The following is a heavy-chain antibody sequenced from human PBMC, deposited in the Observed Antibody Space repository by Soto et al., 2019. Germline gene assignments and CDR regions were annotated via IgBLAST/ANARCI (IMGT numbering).Heavy chain of an antibody. CDR2: INPSGGST. CDR3: ARETGVRIAAAGRVYNWFDP. D-gene: IGHD6-13*01. V-gene: IGHV1-46*01. CDR1: GYTFTSYY. Sequence: ASVKVSCKASGYTFTSYYMRWVRQAPGQGLEWMGIINPSGGSTSYAQKFQGRVTMTRDTSTSTVYMELSSLRSEDTAVYYCARETGVRIAAAGRVYNWFDPWGQGTLVTVSS. J-gene: IGHJ5*02.